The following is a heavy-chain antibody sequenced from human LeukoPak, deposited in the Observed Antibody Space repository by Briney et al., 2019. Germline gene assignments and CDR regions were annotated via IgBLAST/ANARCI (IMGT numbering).Heavy chain of an antibody. CDR1: GGSISSGDYY. V-gene: IGHV4-61*02. D-gene: IGHD3-16*01. Sequence: SQTLSLTCTVSGGSISSGDYYWSWIRQPAGKGLEWIGRIYTSGSTNYNPSLKSRISISVDTSKNQFSLKLTSVTAADTAVYYCAREHPRGEVDDFDYWGQGTLVTVSS. CDR2: IYTSGST. J-gene: IGHJ4*02. CDR3: AREHPRGEVDDFDY.